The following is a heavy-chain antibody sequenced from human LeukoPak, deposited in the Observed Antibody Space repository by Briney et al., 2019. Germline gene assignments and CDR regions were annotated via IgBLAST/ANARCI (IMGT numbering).Heavy chain of an antibody. Sequence: NPSETLSLTCTVPGRSISSHYWSSIRQPPGKGLEWLGYIYYSGSTNYNPSLKSRVTISVDTSKNQFSPKLSSVTAADSAVYYCAGGLDGYYPFDYWGQGNLVTVSS. D-gene: IGHD5-24*01. V-gene: IGHV4-59*11. CDR2: IYYSGST. CDR1: GRSISSHY. J-gene: IGHJ4*02. CDR3: AGGLDGYYPFDY.